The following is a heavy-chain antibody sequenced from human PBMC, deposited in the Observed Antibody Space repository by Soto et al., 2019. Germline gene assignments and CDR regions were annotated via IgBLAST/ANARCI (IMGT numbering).Heavy chain of an antibody. CDR3: AKGRGSSSGTIGY. V-gene: IGHV3-23*01. D-gene: IGHD6-6*01. J-gene: IGHJ4*02. CDR1: GFAFSSYA. Sequence: EVQLLESGGGLVQPGGSLRLSCAASGFAFSSYAMSWVRQAPGKGLEWVSAISGSGGSTYYADSVKGRFTISRDNSKNTLYLQMNSLRAEDTAVYYCAKGRGSSSGTIGYWGQGTLVTVSS. CDR2: ISGSGGST.